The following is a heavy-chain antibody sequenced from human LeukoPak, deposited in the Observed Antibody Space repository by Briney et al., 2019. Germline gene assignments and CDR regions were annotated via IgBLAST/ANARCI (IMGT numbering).Heavy chain of an antibody. CDR3: ARVTGYMIEDYFDY. V-gene: IGHV4-39*07. CDR1: GGSISSSSYY. Sequence: SETLSLTCTVSGGSISSSSYYWSWIRQPPGKGLEWIGSIYYSGSTYYNPSLKSRVTISVETSKNQFSLKLSSVTAADTAVYYCARVTGYMIEDYFDYWGQGTLVTVSS. D-gene: IGHD3-22*01. J-gene: IGHJ4*02. CDR2: IYYSGST.